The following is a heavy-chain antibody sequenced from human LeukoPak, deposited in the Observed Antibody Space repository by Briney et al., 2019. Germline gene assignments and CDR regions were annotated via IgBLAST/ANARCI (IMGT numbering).Heavy chain of an antibody. V-gene: IGHV3-7*03. CDR3: ARDLGTGTADY. CDR1: GFTFSNYW. D-gene: IGHD1-1*01. Sequence: GGSLRLSCAASGFTFSNYWMTWVRQAPGKGLEWVANINQDGSEKNYVDSVKGRFTISRDNAKNSLYLQMNSLRAEDTALYYCARDLGTGTADYWGQGTLVTVSS. CDR2: INQDGSEK. J-gene: IGHJ4*02.